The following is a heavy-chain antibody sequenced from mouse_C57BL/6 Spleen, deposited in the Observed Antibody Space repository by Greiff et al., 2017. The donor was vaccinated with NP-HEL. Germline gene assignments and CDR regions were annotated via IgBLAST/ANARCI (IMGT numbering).Heavy chain of an antibody. CDR3: ARSITTVVASDY. J-gene: IGHJ2*01. CDR1: GYTFTSYW. D-gene: IGHD1-1*01. Sequence: QVQLQQPGAELVRPGSSVKLSCKASGYTFTSYWMDWVKQRPGQGLEWIGNIYPSDSETHYNQKFKDKATLTVDKSSSTAYMQLSSLTSEDSAVYDCARSITTVVASDYWGQGTTLTVSS. CDR2: IYPSDSET. V-gene: IGHV1-61*01.